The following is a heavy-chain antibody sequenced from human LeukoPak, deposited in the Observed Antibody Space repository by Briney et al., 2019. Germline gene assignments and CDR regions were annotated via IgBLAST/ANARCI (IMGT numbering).Heavy chain of an antibody. CDR2: ISAYNGNT. CDR1: GYTFTSYG. Sequence: ASVKVSCKASGYTFTSYGISWVRQAPGQGLEWMGWISAYNGNTNYAQKLQGRVTMTTDTSTSTAYMELRSLRSDDTAVYYCARDRDTMVRGVRPLDYWGQGTLVTVSS. CDR3: ARDRDTMVRGVRPLDY. J-gene: IGHJ4*02. D-gene: IGHD3-10*01. V-gene: IGHV1-18*01.